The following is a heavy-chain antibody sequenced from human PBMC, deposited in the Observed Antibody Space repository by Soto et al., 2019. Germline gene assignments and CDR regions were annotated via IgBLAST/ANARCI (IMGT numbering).Heavy chain of an antibody. CDR1: GFSLTTRGVG. D-gene: IGHD3-10*01. Sequence: QITLKESGPTLVKPTQTLTLTCTFSGFSLTTRGVGVGWIRQPPGKALECLALIYWDDEKRYSPSLQSRLSSPRDAYKNRVALTMTNVDPVDTATYYCAHIPNYYHHDWSDPWGQGTLVAVSS. V-gene: IGHV2-5*02. CDR3: AHIPNYYHHDWSDP. CDR2: IYWDDEK. J-gene: IGHJ5*02.